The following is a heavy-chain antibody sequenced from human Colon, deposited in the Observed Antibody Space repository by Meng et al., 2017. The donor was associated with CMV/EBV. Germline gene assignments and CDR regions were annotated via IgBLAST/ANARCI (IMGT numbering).Heavy chain of an antibody. D-gene: IGHD6-13*01. CDR2: IYYSGST. CDR1: GGSISGNTYY. V-gene: IGHV4-61*05. J-gene: IGHJ6*02. CDR3: ARVSAAAGTFPYYYYGMDV. Sequence: SETLSLTCTVSGGSISGNTYYWGWIRQPPGKGLEWIGYIYYSGSTNYNPSLKSRVTISVDTSKNQFSLKLSSVTAADTAVYYCARVSAAAGTFPYYYYGMDVWGQGTTVTVSS.